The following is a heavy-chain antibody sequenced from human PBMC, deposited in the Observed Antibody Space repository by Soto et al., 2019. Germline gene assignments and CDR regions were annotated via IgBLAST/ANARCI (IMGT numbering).Heavy chain of an antibody. D-gene: IGHD2-2*01. V-gene: IGHV4-59*08. CDR3: ARGVVVPAAIGDYYYYYYMDV. J-gene: IGHJ6*03. Sequence: PSETLSLTCTVSGGSISSYYWSWIRQPPGKGLEWIGYIYYSGSTNYNPSLKSRVTISVDTSKNQFSLKLSSVTAADTAVYYCARGVVVPAAIGDYYYYYYMDVWGKGTTVTVSS. CDR2: IYYSGST. CDR1: GGSISSYY.